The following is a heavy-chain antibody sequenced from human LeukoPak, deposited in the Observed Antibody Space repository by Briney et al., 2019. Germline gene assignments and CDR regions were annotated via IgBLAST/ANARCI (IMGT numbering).Heavy chain of an antibody. CDR2: ISYDGTNK. J-gene: IGHJ4*02. CDR1: GFTFSSYG. CDR3: AKSADIVVVPAAPRGFDS. Sequence: PGRSLRLSCAASGFTFSSYGMHWVRQTPGKGLEWVAVISYDGTNKYYEDSVKGRFIISRDNSKNTLYLQMNSLRGEDTAVYYCAKSADIVVVPAAPRGFDSWGQGTLVTVSS. D-gene: IGHD2-2*01. V-gene: IGHV3-30*18.